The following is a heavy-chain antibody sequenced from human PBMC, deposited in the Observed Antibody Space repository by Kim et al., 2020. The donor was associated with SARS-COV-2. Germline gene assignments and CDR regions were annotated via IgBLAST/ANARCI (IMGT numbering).Heavy chain of an antibody. CDR2: INTDNGDT. CDR1: GYSFTSYS. J-gene: IGHJ5*02. V-gene: IGHV1-3*04. Sequence: ASVKVSCKASGYSFTSYSMIWVQQAPGEGLEWMGWINTDNGDTKYSQKFQGTVTITRDTSASTAYMELSSLRSEDTAVYFCARAPISDAWGQGTLITVSS. CDR3: ARAPISDA.